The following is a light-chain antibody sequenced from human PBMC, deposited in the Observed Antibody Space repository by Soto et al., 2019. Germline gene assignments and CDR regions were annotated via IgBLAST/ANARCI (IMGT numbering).Light chain of an antibody. J-gene: IGKJ1*01. CDR2: GAS. CDR3: QQYGSSPQT. CDR1: QSVSSRS. Sequence: EIELTQSPGTLSLSPGERATLSCRASQSVSSRSLAWYQQKPGQAPRLLIYGASSRATGIPDRFSGSGSGTDFTLTISRLEPEDFAVYYCQQYGSSPQTFAQGTKVEIK. V-gene: IGKV3-20*01.